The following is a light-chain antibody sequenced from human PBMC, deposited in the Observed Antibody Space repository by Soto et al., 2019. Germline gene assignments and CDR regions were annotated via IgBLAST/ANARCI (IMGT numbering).Light chain of an antibody. V-gene: IGKV3-20*01. J-gene: IGKJ1*01. CDR1: QSVRSSF. Sequence: EIVLTQSPGTLSLSPGERATLSCRASQSVRSSFLAWYQQKPGQAPRLLIYGASSRATGLPDRFSGSGSGTDFTLTISRLEPEDFAVDYCQQYGSSPWTFGQGTKVEIK. CDR2: GAS. CDR3: QQYGSSPWT.